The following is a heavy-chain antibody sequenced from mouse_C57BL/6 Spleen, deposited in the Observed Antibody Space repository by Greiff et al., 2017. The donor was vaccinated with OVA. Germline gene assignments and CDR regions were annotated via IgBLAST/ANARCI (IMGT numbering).Heavy chain of an antibody. D-gene: IGHD1-1*01. Sequence: EVKLVESGGDLVKPGGSLKLSCAASGFTFSSYGMSWVRQTPDKRLEWVATISSGGGYTYYPDSVKGRFTISRDNATNTLYLQMSCLKSEDTARDYCARQFLRYDYAMDYWGQGTSVTVSS. J-gene: IGHJ4*01. CDR3: ARQFLRYDYAMDY. CDR1: GFTFSSYG. CDR2: ISSGGGYT. V-gene: IGHV5-6*01.